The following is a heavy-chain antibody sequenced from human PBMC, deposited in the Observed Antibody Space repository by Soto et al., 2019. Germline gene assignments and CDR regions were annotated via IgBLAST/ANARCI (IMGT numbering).Heavy chain of an antibody. D-gene: IGHD3-3*01. CDR2: LSSGSFYI. V-gene: IGHV3-21*01. CDR1: GFPFDSYS. CDR3: AREANTIYAPHGLDV. Sequence: GPLRLSCAVSGFPFDSYSMSWGRQAPGQGLEWLASLSSGSFYIFHADSIRGRFTISRDDAKNLLFLQMNSLTIEDTATYYCAREANTIYAPHGLDVWGQGTAVTVSS. J-gene: IGHJ6*02.